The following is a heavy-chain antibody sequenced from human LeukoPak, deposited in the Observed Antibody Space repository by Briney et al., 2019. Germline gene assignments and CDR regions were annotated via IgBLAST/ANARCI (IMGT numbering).Heavy chain of an antibody. CDR1: GGSVSSSSYY. J-gene: IGHJ4*02. V-gene: IGHV4-39*07. Sequence: PSETLSLTCIVSGGSVSSSSYYWAWVRQPPGKGLEWIGRIYYSGSTYYNPSLKSRVTISVDTSKNQFSLKLSSVTAADTAVYYCASVYYYDSSGVFYYWGQGTLVTVSS. D-gene: IGHD3-22*01. CDR3: ASVYYYDSSGVFYY. CDR2: IYYSGST.